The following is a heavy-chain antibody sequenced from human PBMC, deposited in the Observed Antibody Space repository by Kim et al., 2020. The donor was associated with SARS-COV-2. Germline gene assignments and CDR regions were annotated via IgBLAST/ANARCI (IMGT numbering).Heavy chain of an antibody. CDR3: ARVIPIAAAVYYYYMDV. J-gene: IGHJ6*03. CDR1: GGSISSGDYY. Sequence: SETLSLTCTVSGGSISSGDYYWSLLRHPPGKGLGWIGYIYYSGTTYYNPSLKSRVTISVDTSKDQCSLKLGSATAAGTAVYYCARVIPIAAAVYYYYMDVWGTGTTVTVSS. D-gene: IGHD6-13*01. V-gene: IGHV4-30-4*01. CDR2: IYYSGTT.